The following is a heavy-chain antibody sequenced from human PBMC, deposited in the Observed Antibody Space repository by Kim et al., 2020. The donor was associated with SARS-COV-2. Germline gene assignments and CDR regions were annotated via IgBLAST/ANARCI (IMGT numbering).Heavy chain of an antibody. J-gene: IGHJ5*02. Sequence: KFQGRVTMTRDTSISTAYMELSRLRSDDTAVYYCAREGITMVRGVSSWFDPWGQGTLVTVSS. D-gene: IGHD3-10*01. CDR3: AREGITMVRGVSSWFDP. V-gene: IGHV1-2*02.